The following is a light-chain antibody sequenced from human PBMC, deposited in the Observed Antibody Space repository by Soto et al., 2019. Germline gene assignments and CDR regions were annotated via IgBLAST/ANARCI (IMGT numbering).Light chain of an antibody. CDR3: QYYDVFPWT. V-gene: IGKV1-5*01. CDR2: GAS. CDR1: QSISNW. Sequence: DIQMTQSPSTLSASVGDRVTITCRASQSISNWLAWYQDKPGKAPKLLIYGASSLASGVPSRFSGSGSGPEFTITSGVLYPDDVASYFCQYYDVFPWTFGQGTKVDIK. J-gene: IGKJ1*01.